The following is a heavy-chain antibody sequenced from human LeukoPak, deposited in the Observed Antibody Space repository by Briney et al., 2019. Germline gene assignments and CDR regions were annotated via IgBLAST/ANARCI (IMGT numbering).Heavy chain of an antibody. CDR1: GFTFSSYG. CDR3: AKVDRRDGYKKAYFDY. Sequence: PGGSLRLSCAASGFTFSSYGMHWVRQAPGKGLEWVAVISYDGSNKYYADSVKGRFIISRDNSKNTLYLQMNSLRAEDTAVYYCAKVDRRDGYKKAYFDYWGQGTLVTVSS. V-gene: IGHV3-30*18. D-gene: IGHD5-24*01. CDR2: ISYDGSNK. J-gene: IGHJ4*02.